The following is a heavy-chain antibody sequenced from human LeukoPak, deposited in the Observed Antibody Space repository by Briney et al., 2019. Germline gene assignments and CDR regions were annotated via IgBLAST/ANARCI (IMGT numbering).Heavy chain of an antibody. D-gene: IGHD1-14*01. V-gene: IGHV3-66*01. CDR3: ARGWRYGVTTWGAFGI. J-gene: IGHJ3*02. CDR2: IYSGGST. CDR1: GFTVSSNY. Sequence: GGSLRLSCAASGFTVSSNYMSWVRQAPGKGLEWVSVIYSGGSTYYADSVKGRFTISRDNSKNTLYLQMNSLRAEDTAVYYCARGWRYGVTTWGAFGIWGQGTMVTVSS.